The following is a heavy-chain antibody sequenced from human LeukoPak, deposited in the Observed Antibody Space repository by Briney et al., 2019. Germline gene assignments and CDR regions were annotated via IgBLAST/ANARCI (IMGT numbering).Heavy chain of an antibody. V-gene: IGHV1-46*01. CDR3: ARSQGGNTLWFDP. CDR1: GYTFTSYY. Sequence: ASVKVTFKSSGYTFTSYYMHWVRPAPGQGLEWMGIINTSGGSTTYAQKFQGRVSMTRDTSTSTVYLEVSSLRSEDTAVYYCARSQGGNTLWFDPWGQGTLVTVSS. J-gene: IGHJ5*02. D-gene: IGHD4-23*01. CDR2: INTSGGST.